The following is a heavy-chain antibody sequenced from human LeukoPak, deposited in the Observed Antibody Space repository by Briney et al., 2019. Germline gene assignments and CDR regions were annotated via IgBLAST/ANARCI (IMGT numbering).Heavy chain of an antibody. CDR1: GYTFTAYY. J-gene: IGHJ4*02. Sequence: GASVKVSCKASGYTFTAYYMHWVRQAPGQGLEWMGWINPNSGGTNSSQKFQDRVTLTRDTSIRTAYMELGSLRSDDTAIYYCARAYGSGSSYHPDYWGQGTLVTVSS. CDR2: INPNSGGT. V-gene: IGHV1-2*02. D-gene: IGHD3-10*01. CDR3: ARAYGSGSSYHPDY.